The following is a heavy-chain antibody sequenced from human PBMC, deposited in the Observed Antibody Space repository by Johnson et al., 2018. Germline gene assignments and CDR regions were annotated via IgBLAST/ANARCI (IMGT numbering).Heavy chain of an antibody. CDR1: GYTFTSYD. V-gene: IGHV1-69*01. J-gene: IGHJ6*02. CDR2: IIPIFGTA. D-gene: IGHD5-18*01. CDR3: ARSDGYSDGWRGNYYNGMDV. Sequence: QVQLVQSGAEVQKXGASVKVSCKASGYTFTSYDINWVRQAPGQGLEWMGGIIPIFGTANYAQKFPGRVPFAADAATSTAYMELCSRRSEDTAVYYWARSDGYSDGWRGNYYNGMDVGGQGTTFTVSS.